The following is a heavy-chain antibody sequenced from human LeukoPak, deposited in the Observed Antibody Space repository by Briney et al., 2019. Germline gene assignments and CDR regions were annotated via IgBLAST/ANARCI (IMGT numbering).Heavy chain of an antibody. Sequence: GGSLRLSCAASGFTFSSYWMHWVRQAPGKGLVWVSRINSDGSSTSYADSVKGRFTISRDNAKNTLYLQMNSLRAEDTAVYYCARGSGKTVLLWSGFDYWGQGTLVTVSS. D-gene: IGHD3-10*02. CDR1: GFTFSSYW. V-gene: IGHV3-74*01. CDR2: INSDGSST. CDR3: ARGSGKTVLLWSGFDY. J-gene: IGHJ4*02.